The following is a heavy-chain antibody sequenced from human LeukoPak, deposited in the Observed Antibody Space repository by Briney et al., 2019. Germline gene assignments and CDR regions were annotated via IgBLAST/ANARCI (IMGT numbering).Heavy chain of an antibody. V-gene: IGHV4-34*01. D-gene: IGHD4-17*01. CDR3: ARGRRYGRFDP. J-gene: IGHJ5*02. Sequence: ASETLSLTCAVYGGSFSGYYWSWIRQPPGKGLEWIGEINHSGSTNYNPSLKSRVTISVDTSKNQFSLKLSSVTAADTAVYYCARGRRYGRFDPWGQGTLVTVSS. CDR1: GGSFSGYY. CDR2: INHSGST.